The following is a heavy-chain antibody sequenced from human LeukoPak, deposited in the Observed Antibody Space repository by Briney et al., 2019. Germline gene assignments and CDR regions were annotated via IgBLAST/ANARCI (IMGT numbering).Heavy chain of an antibody. CDR2: IYTSGST. CDR3: ARSYCSGGSCYPAEFDY. V-gene: IGHV4-61*02. CDR1: GGSISSGSYY. D-gene: IGHD2-15*01. Sequence: SETLSLTCTVSGGSISSGSYYWSWIRQPAGKGLEWIGRIYTSGSTTYNSSLKSRVTISVDTSKNQFSLKLSSVTAADTAVYYCARSYCSGGSCYPAEFDYWGQGTLVTVSS. J-gene: IGHJ4*02.